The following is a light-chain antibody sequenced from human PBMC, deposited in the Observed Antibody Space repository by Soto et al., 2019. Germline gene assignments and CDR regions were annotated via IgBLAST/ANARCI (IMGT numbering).Light chain of an antibody. CDR1: NIGSKS. V-gene: IGLV3-21*04. CDR3: QVWDSSSDHVV. CDR2: YDS. J-gene: IGLJ2*01. Sequence: SYELTQPPSVSVAPRKTARITCGGNNIGSKSVHWYQQKPGQAPVLVIYYDSDRPSGIPERFSGSNSGNTAALTISRVEAGDEADYYCQVWDSSSDHVVFGGGPKVTVL.